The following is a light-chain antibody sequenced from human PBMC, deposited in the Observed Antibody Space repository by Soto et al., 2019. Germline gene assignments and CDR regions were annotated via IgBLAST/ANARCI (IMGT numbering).Light chain of an antibody. CDR3: QQGGT. Sequence: DIQLTQSPSFLSASVGDRVTITCRASQGISTYLAWYQQKPGKAPKLLISAASTLQSGVPSRFSGSGSGTEFTRTMSSLQPEDFATYYCQQGGTFGPGTKVDI. J-gene: IGKJ3*01. CDR1: QGISTY. V-gene: IGKV1-9*01. CDR2: AAS.